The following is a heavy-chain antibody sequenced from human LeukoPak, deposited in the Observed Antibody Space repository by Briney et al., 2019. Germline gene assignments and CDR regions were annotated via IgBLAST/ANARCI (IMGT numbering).Heavy chain of an antibody. J-gene: IGHJ6*02. CDR3: VRDSRYCPDV. CDR1: GFTFSSYA. D-gene: IGHD2-15*01. V-gene: IGHV3-23*01. CDR2: ISGSGGST. Sequence: GGSLRLSCAASGFTFSSYAMSWVRQAPGKGPEWVSAISGSGGSTYYADSVKGRFTISRDNTKSTLYLEMNSLRAEDTAVYYCVRDSRYCPDVWGQGTTVTVSS.